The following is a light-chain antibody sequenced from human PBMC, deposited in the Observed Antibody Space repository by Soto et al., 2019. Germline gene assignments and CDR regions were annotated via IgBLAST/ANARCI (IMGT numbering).Light chain of an antibody. CDR3: QQYYNWPRT. J-gene: IGKJ5*01. Sequence: EIVMTQSPATLSVSPGERATLSCRASQSVSSNLAWYQQKPGQAPRLLIYGASTRATGIPARFSGSGSGTEFTLTINSLQAEDSAVYYCQQYYNWPRTFGQGTRLE. CDR1: QSVSSN. CDR2: GAS. V-gene: IGKV3-15*01.